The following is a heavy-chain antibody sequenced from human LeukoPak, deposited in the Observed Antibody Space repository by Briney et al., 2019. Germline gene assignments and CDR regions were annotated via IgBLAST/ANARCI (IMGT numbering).Heavy chain of an antibody. CDR1: GGSISSGGYY. CDR2: IYHSGST. CDR3: ARVRVGGWYYYDSSGYHGWYFDY. J-gene: IGHJ4*02. V-gene: IGHV4-30-2*01. Sequence: SETLSLTCTVSGGSISSGGYYWSWIRQPPGKGLEWIGYIYHSGSTYYNPSLKSRVTISVDRSKNRFSLKLSSVTAADTAVYYCARVRVGGWYYYDSSGYHGWYFDYWGQGTLVTVSS. D-gene: IGHD3-22*01.